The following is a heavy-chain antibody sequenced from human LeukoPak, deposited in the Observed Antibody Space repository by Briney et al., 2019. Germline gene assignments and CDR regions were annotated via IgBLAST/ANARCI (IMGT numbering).Heavy chain of an antibody. CDR1: GFNFSTYG. J-gene: IGHJ6*03. V-gene: IGHV3-30*02. Sequence: GGSLRLSCAASGFNFSTYGMHWVRQAPGTRLEWVCLIRYDGINKFDGDPVRDRFTISRDNSKNTLYLQMNSLRGADTAVYYCAKEHNDYGDYVGPRYHYYMDVWGKGTTVTVSS. CDR2: IRYDGINK. D-gene: IGHD4-17*01. CDR3: AKEHNDYGDYVGPRYHYYMDV.